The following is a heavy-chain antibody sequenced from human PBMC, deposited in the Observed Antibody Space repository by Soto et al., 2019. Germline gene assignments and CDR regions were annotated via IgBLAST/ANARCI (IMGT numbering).Heavy chain of an antibody. Sequence: SETLSLTCTVSGGSISSYYWSWIRQPPGKGLEWIGYIYYSGSTNYNPSLKSRVTISVDTSKNQFSLKLSSVTAADTAVYYCARGLYDSSGYYYAFDIWGQGTMVTVSS. V-gene: IGHV4-59*01. J-gene: IGHJ3*02. CDR1: GGSISSYY. D-gene: IGHD3-22*01. CDR2: IYYSGST. CDR3: ARGLYDSSGYYYAFDI.